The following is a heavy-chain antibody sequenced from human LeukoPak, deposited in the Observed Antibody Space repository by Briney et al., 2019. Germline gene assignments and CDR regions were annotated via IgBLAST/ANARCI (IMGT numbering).Heavy chain of an antibody. CDR2: ITGSGIST. CDR3: AKAVALGFDY. J-gene: IGHJ4*02. V-gene: IGHV3-23*01. CDR1: GFTFSSYA. D-gene: IGHD2-21*01. Sequence: GGSLRLSCAASGFTFSSYAMSWVRQAPGKGLEWVSAITGSGISTYYADSVKGRFTISRDNSKNTLYLQMNSLRAEDTAVYYCAKAVALGFDYWGQGTLVTVSS.